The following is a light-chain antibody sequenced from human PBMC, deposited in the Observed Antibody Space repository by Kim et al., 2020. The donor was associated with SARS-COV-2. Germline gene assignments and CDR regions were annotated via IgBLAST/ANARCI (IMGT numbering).Light chain of an antibody. V-gene: IGLV3-21*04. CDR3: QVCDSSCDHPGV. CDR2: YDS. Sequence: ITCGRNNIGCKCVSCFQWKPGQAHELVIYYDSDRHSGIPGRFSGSNSENTDTLTISRVEAGDEADYYCQVCDSSCDHPGVFGGGTQLTVL. J-gene: IGLJ3*02. CDR1: NIGCKC.